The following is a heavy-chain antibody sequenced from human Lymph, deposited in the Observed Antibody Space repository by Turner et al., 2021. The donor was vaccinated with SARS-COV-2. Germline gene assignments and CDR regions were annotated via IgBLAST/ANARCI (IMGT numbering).Heavy chain of an antibody. Sequence: QVQLVQSGAEVKKPGASVKVSCKASGYTFTSYGISWVRQAPGQGLDWMGWISAYNGNTNYAQKLQGRVTMTTDTSTSTAYMELRSLRSDDTAVYYCARITVIYDFWSGYYKYYYVMDVWGQGTTVTVSS. V-gene: IGHV1-18*04. D-gene: IGHD3-3*01. CDR3: ARITVIYDFWSGYYKYYYVMDV. CDR1: GYTFTSYG. CDR2: ISAYNGNT. J-gene: IGHJ6*02.